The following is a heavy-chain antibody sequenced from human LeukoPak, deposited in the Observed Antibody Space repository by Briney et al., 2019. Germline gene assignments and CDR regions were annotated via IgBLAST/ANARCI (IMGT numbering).Heavy chain of an antibody. J-gene: IGHJ6*03. V-gene: IGHV3-43*02. CDR2: ISGDGGST. CDR3: AKDSRSYYYYYMDV. Sequence: PGGSLRLSFAASGFTFDGYAMHWVRQAPGKGLEWVSLISGDGGSTYYADSVKGRFTISRDNSKNSLYLQMNSLRTEDTALYYCAKDSRSYYYYYMDVWGKGTTVTVSS. CDR1: GFTFDGYA.